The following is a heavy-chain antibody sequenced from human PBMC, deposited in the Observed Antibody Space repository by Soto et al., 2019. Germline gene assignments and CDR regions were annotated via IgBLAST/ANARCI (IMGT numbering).Heavy chain of an antibody. CDR2: ISGSGTHT. V-gene: IGHV3-23*01. CDR1: GFTFSSYA. D-gene: IGHD3-22*01. Sequence: GGSLRLSCAGSGFTFSSYAMSWVRQAPGKGLEWVSAISGSGTHTYYADSVTGRFTISRDNSKNTLYLQMNSLRAEDTAVYYCAKDRSSATYNWFDPWGQGALVTVSS. CDR3: AKDRSSATYNWFDP. J-gene: IGHJ5*02.